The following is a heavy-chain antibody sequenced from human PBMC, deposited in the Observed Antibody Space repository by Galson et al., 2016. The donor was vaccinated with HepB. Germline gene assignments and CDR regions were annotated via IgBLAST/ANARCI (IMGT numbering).Heavy chain of an antibody. J-gene: IGHJ4*02. CDR2: IYYTGST. Sequence: SETLSLTCTVSGASISSSHHYWGWVRQPPGKGLEWIGTIYYTGSTYYNPSLKSRVTISVDTSKDQFSLKLTSLAASDTAVYYCVRMVPGWGSGNDYWGPGTLVIIS. V-gene: IGHV4-39*01. CDR3: VRMVPGWGSGNDY. D-gene: IGHD7-27*01. CDR1: GASISSSHHY.